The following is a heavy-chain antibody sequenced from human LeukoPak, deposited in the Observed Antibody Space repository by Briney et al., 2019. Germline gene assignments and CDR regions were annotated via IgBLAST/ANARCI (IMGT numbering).Heavy chain of an antibody. V-gene: IGHV1-8*01. CDR2: MNPNSGNT. CDR3: ARGPSVVAATYYYGMDV. Sequence: ASVKVSCKASGYTFTSYDINWVRQATGQGLEWMGWMNPNSGNTGYAQKFQGRVTMTRNISISTAYMELSSLRSEDTAVYYCARGPSVVAATYYYGMDVWGQGTTVTVSS. CDR1: GYTFTSYD. D-gene: IGHD2-15*01. J-gene: IGHJ6*02.